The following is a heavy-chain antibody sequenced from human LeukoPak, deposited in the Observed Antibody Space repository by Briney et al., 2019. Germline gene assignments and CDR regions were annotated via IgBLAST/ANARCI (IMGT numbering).Heavy chain of an antibody. CDR2: FLYSGSA. Sequence: SETLSLICTVSGGSTSPYYWSWIRQVPGKGLEWLGYFLYSGSANYNPSLKSRVTISVDTSKKQISLNLTSVTAADTAVYYCARHCSTTTCQYYYYHMDVWGKGTTVTVS. CDR1: GGSTSPYY. V-gene: IGHV4-59*08. J-gene: IGHJ6*03. CDR3: ARHCSTTTCQYYYYHMDV. D-gene: IGHD2-2*01.